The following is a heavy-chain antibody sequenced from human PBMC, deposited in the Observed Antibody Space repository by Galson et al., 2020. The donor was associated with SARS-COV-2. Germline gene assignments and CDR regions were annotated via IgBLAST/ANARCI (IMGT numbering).Heavy chain of an antibody. CDR1: GGSISSSSYS. CDR2: IYYSGIT. J-gene: IGHJ1*01. V-gene: IGHV4-39*01. CDR3: ARSGWYGQYFQH. Sequence: SETLSLTCTVSGGSISSSSYSWGWIRQPPGKGLEGIWSIYYSGITYYSPSLKSRVTIFVDTAKNQFSLKLNSVSAADTAVYYCARSGWYGQYFQHWGQGTLVTVSS. D-gene: IGHD6-19*01.